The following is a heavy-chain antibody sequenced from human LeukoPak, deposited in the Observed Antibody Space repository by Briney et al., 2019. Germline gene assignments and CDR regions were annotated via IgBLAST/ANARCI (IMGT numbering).Heavy chain of an antibody. J-gene: IGHJ4*02. Sequence: PSETLSLTCSVSNYSISSGYYWGWIRQPPGKGLEWIGSIYHSGSTYYNPSLKSRVTISVDTSKNQFSLKLSSVTAADTAVYDCARDPDYGDYVHYWGQGTLVTVSS. V-gene: IGHV4-38-2*02. D-gene: IGHD4-17*01. CDR1: NYSISSGYY. CDR3: ARDPDYGDYVHY. CDR2: IYHSGST.